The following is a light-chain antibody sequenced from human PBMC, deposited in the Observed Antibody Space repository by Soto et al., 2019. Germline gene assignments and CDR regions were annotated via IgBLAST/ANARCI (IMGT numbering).Light chain of an antibody. V-gene: IGKV1-33*01. CDR2: DAS. CDR1: QNINNY. CDR3: QQYENLHT. J-gene: IGKJ5*01. Sequence: DIQITQSPSSLSASVGDRVTIACHASQNINNYLNWYQQKPGRAPKLLIYDASNLEAGVPSRFRGSGSGTDFTFTISSLQPEDIATYYCQQYENLHTFGQGTRMEIK.